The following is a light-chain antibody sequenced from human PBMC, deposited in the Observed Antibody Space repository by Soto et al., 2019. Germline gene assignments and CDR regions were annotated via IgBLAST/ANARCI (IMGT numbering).Light chain of an antibody. CDR2: GAS. V-gene: IGKV3-20*01. J-gene: IGKJ2*01. CDR3: QQDASSPVYN. CDR1: QSVSSSY. Sequence: EIVLTQSPGTLSLSPGERATLSCRASQSVSSSYLAWYQQKPGQAPRLLIYGASSRATGIPDRFSGSGSGTDFTLTISRLEPKDFAVYYCQQDASSPVYNFGQGTKLESK.